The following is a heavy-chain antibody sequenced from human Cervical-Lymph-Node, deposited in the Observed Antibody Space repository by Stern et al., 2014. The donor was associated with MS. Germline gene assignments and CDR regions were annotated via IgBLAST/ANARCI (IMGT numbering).Heavy chain of an antibody. D-gene: IGHD2-15*01. V-gene: IGHV4-39*01. CDR3: VRGGLRLPFDH. CDR2: FYYSGTT. CDR1: GGSISRSSDF. J-gene: IGHJ4*02. Sequence: QVQLQESGPGLVRPSETLSLSCSVSGGSISRSSDFWGWIRQPPGKGLEWIGTFYYSGTTYYKASLKSRVTVSVDTSKNQFSLNRSSVTAADTAMYYCVRGGLRLPFDHWGQGTLVTASS.